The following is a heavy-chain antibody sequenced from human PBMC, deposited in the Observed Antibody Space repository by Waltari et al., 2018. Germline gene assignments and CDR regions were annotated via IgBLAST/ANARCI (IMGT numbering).Heavy chain of an antibody. CDR2: IHPNSGGT. CDR1: GYTFTGYY. CDR3: ARLSKGMGSDSSGYRRVDY. J-gene: IGHJ4*02. Sequence: QVQLVQSGAEVKKPGASVKVSCKASGYTFTGYYMHWVRQAPGQGLEWMGRIHPNSGGTNYEQKVQGRVTRTRDTSISTAYMELSRLGSDDTAVYYCARLSKGMGSDSSGYRRVDYWGQGTLVTVSS. V-gene: IGHV1-2*02. D-gene: IGHD3-22*01.